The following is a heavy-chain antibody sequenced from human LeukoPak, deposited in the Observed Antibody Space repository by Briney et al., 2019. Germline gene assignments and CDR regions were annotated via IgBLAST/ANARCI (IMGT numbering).Heavy chain of an antibody. D-gene: IGHD2-8*01. CDR1: GFTFSDYY. CDR2: ISSSGSTI. J-gene: IGHJ4*02. CDR3: ARVPPMGYFDY. Sequence: TGGSLRLSCAASGFTFSDYYMSWIRQAPGKGLEWASYISSSGSTIYYADSVKGRFTISRDNAKNSLYLQMNSLRAEDTAVYYCARVPPMGYFDYWGQGTLVTVSS. V-gene: IGHV3-11*01.